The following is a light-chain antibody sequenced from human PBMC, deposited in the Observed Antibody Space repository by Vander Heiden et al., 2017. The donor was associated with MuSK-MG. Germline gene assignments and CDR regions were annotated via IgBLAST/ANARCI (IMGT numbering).Light chain of an antibody. CDR3: AAMDDRRNGVV. J-gene: IGLJ3*02. V-gene: IGLV1-36*01. Sequence: QSVLTQPPSVTEAPRQRVTISCSGSSSNIGNNAVNWYQQLPGTAPKLLIYYDDRRPSGVSVRYSGSKYGTSASVAISGLQAEEEADYYCAAMDDRRNGVVFGGGTKLTVL. CDR2: YDD. CDR1: SSNIGNNA.